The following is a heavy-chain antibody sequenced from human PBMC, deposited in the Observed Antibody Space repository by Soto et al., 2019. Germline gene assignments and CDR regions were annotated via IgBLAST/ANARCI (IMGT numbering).Heavy chain of an antibody. V-gene: IGHV3-33*01. Sequence: PVGSLRLSCAAFGFTFNAFGMHWVRQAPGKGLEWVTIIWHDGSNKYYADSVKGRFTISRDDSENTVYLQMNSLRAEDTAVYYCARDKAFYLDSWGQGTLVTVSS. J-gene: IGHJ4*02. CDR1: GFTFNAFG. D-gene: IGHD3-16*02. CDR2: IWHDGSNK. CDR3: ARDKAFYLDS.